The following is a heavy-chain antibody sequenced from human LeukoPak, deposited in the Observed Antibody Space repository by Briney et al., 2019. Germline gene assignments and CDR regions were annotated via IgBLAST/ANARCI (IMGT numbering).Heavy chain of an antibody. V-gene: IGHV3-23*01. J-gene: IGHJ4*02. D-gene: IGHD2-15*01. Sequence: GGSLRLSCAASGFTFSSYAMSWVRQAPGKGLEWVSAISGSGGSTYYADSVKGRFTISGDNSKNTLYLQMNSLRAEDTAVYYCAKGKVYGGRNYGPFDYWGQGTLVTVSS. CDR1: GFTFSSYA. CDR2: ISGSGGST. CDR3: AKGKVYGGRNYGPFDY.